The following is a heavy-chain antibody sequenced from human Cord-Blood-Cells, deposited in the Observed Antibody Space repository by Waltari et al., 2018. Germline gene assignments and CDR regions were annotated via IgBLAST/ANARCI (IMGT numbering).Heavy chain of an antibody. Sequence: QVQLQESGPGLVKPSETLSLTCTVSGGSISSYYWSWIRQPPGKGLEWIGYIYYSGSTNYNPSLKSRVTISVDTSKNQFSLKLSSVTAADTAVYYCASQYSGSYYVDYWGQGTLLTVSS. J-gene: IGHJ4*02. CDR2: IYYSGST. V-gene: IGHV4-59*01. CDR3: ASQYSGSYYVDY. CDR1: GGSISSYY. D-gene: IGHD1-26*01.